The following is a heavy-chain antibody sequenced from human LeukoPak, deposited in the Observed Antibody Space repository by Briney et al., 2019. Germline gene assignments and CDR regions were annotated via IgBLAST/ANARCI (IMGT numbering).Heavy chain of an antibody. V-gene: IGHV3-23*01. Sequence: PGGSLSLSCAASGFTFSSFAMSWVRKAPGKGLEWVSAISGSGGSTYYADSVKGRFTISRDNSKNTLYLQMNSLRAEDTAVYYCAKDRSGWYPHFDYWGQGTLVTVSS. CDR2: ISGSGGST. CDR3: AKDRSGWYPHFDY. CDR1: GFTFSSFA. D-gene: IGHD6-19*01. J-gene: IGHJ4*02.